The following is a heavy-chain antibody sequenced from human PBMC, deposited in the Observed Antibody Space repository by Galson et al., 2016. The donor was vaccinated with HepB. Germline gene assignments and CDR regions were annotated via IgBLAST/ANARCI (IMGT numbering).Heavy chain of an antibody. CDR3: ARAGAVAGFYGMGV. CDR1: GGSISSYF. D-gene: IGHD2-21*01. V-gene: IGHV4-59*01. CDR2: NYYTGNT. J-gene: IGHJ6*02. Sequence: LSLTCTVSGGSISSYFWTWIRPPPGKGLEWIGHNYYTGNTNYNPSLKSRATISLDMSKNQFSLKLTSVTAADTAVYYCARAGAVAGFYGMGVWGQGATVTVSS.